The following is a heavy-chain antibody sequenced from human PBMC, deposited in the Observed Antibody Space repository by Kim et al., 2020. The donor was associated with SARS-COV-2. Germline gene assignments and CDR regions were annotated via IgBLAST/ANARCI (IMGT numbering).Heavy chain of an antibody. Sequence: SGTLSLTSTVSGGSISSSSYYWGWIRQPPGKGLEWIGSIYYSGSTYYNPSLKSRVTISVDTSKNQFSLKLSSVTAADTAVYYCASPTVDTAMVNYYGMDVWGQGTTVTVSS. CDR1: GGSISSSSYY. V-gene: IGHV4-39*01. D-gene: IGHD5-18*01. CDR3: ASPTVDTAMVNYYGMDV. CDR2: IYYSGST. J-gene: IGHJ6*02.